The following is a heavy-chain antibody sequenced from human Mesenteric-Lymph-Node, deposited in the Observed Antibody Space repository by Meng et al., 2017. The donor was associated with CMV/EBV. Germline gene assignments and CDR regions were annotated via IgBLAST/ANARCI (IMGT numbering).Heavy chain of an antibody. CDR1: GGTFSNYA. V-gene: IGHV1-69*10. J-gene: IGHJ4*02. CDR3: ARRHRSNYVFDY. Sequence: SVKISCKASGGTFSNYAFSWVRQAPGQGLERMGEFIPLLEIADYAQRFQGRVTITADESTSTAYMELSGLGSEDTALYYCARRHRSNYVFDYWGQGTPVTVSS. D-gene: IGHD4-11*01. CDR2: FIPLLEIA.